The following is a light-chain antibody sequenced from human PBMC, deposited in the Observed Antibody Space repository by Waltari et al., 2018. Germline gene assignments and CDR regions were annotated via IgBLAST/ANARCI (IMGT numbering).Light chain of an antibody. CDR1: YNNVGTSA. CDR2: GSS. V-gene: IGLV1-40*02. Sequence: QSTVTQEASVFGTVGQKVTLSCSGDYNNVGTSAVGWHQQISHGAPKTVMFGSSPPPGIPGLFACSKSGTTATLTISGLQPEDEAVYFFSTIDSILDAWVFGGGTKLTVL. CDR3: STIDSILDAWV. J-gene: IGLJ3*02.